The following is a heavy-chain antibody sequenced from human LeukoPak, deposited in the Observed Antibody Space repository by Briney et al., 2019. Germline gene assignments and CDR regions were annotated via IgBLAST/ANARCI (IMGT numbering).Heavy chain of an antibody. CDR1: GYTLTGDY. CDR2: INPNSGDT. D-gene: IGHD1-26*01. J-gene: IGHJ4*02. CDR3: ASGRGGSYYDY. V-gene: IGHV1-2*02. Sequence: APVKVSCKASGYTLTGDYMYWVRQAPGQGLEWMGWINPNSGDTNYAQKFQGRVTMTRDTSISTAYMELSRLRSDDTAVYYCASGRGGSYYDYWGQGTLVTVSS.